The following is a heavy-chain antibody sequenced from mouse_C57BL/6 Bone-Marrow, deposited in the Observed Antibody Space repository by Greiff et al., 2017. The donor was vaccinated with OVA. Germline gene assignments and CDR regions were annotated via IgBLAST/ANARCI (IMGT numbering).Heavy chain of an antibody. J-gene: IGHJ3*01. CDR1: GFTFSSYG. V-gene: IGHV5-6*01. Sequence: EVHLVESGGDLVKPGGSLKLSCAASGFTFSSYGMSWVRQTPDKRLEWVATISSGGSYTYYPDSVTGRFTISRDNAKDTQYRQMRSLKTEDTDRYCCARHEGFADWGKGTLVTVSA. CDR2: ISSGGSYT. CDR3: ARHEGFAD.